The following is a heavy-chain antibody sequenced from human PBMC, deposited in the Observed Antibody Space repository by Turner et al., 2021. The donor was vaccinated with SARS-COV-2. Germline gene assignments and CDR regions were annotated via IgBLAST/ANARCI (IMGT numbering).Heavy chain of an antibody. CDR3: AKDLGQLDWFDP. CDR1: GFTFSNCP. D-gene: IGHD6-13*01. J-gene: IGHJ5*02. V-gene: IGHV3-30*04. Sequence: QVQLVESGGGVVQPGRSLRLSCAASGFTFSNCPMHWVRQAPGKGLEWVAVISYDGTNKYYADSVKGRFTISRDNSKNTLYLQMNSLRAEDTAVYYCAKDLGQLDWFDPWSQGTLVTVSS. CDR2: ISYDGTNK.